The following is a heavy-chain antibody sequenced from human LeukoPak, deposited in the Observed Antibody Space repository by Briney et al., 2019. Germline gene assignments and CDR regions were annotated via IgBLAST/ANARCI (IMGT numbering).Heavy chain of an antibody. Sequence: ASVKVSCKASGGTFSSYAISWVRQAPGQGLEWMGWISAYSGDTNYAQKFQGRVTMTRDTSISTAYMELSRLRSDDTAVYYCARLSGSYFGDYWGQGTLVTVSS. V-gene: IGHV1-2*02. CDR3: ARLSGSYFGDY. CDR2: ISAYSGDT. J-gene: IGHJ4*02. CDR1: GGTFSSYA. D-gene: IGHD1-26*01.